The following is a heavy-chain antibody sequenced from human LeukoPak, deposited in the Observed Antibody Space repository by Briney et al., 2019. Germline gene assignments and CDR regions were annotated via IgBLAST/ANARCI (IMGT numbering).Heavy chain of an antibody. V-gene: IGHV3-23*01. CDR2: ISGGGGTT. CDR3: ARDLHDYNALPPFFQH. J-gene: IGHJ1*01. Sequence: GGSLRLSCAASGFTFNYYAMGWVRQAPGQGLEWVSSISGGGGTTDSADSVKGRFTISRDNSKNMLYLQMDSLRAEDTAVYYCARDLHDYNALPPFFQHWGQGTLVTVSS. D-gene: IGHD4-11*01. CDR1: GFTFNYYA.